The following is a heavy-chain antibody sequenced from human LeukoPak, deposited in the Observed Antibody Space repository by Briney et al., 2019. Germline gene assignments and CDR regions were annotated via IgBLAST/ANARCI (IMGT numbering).Heavy chain of an antibody. Sequence: ESLKIPCKGPGYSFTSYWIGRVRHMPGKGLEWVGIIYPGDSDTRYSPAFQGQVTISADKSISTAYLQWSSLKASDTAMYYCARHSTVAGTGSGVDYWGQGTLVTVSS. CDR3: ARHSTVAGTGSGVDY. D-gene: IGHD6-19*01. CDR1: GYSFTSYW. J-gene: IGHJ4*02. V-gene: IGHV5-51*01. CDR2: IYPGDSDT.